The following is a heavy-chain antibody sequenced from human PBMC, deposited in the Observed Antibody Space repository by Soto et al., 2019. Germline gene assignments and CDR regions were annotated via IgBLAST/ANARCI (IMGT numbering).Heavy chain of an antibody. V-gene: IGHV3-23*01. Sequence: GGSLRLSCAASGFTFSSYAMSWVRQSPGKGLEWVSSISGDGDNTYYADTVKGRFTISRDTSKSTLYLQMYSLRGEDTALYYCSKNPHYDFWSGSPNWFDPWGQGTLVTVS. CDR1: GFTFSSYA. J-gene: IGHJ5*01. D-gene: IGHD3-3*01. CDR2: ISGDGDNT. CDR3: SKNPHYDFWSGSPNWFDP.